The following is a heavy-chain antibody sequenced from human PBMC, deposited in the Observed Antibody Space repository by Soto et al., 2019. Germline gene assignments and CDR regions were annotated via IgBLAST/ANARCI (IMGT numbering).Heavy chain of an antibody. V-gene: IGHV4-34*01. CDR1: GGSFSGYY. Sequence: QVQLQQWGAGLLKPSETLSLTCAVYGGSFSGYYWSWIRQPPGKGLEWIGEINHSGSTNYNPSLKGRVTISVDTSKNQFSVKLSSVTAADTGVDCCAGGLYGMDVWGQGTTVTVSS. J-gene: IGHJ6*02. CDR2: INHSGST. CDR3: AGGLYGMDV.